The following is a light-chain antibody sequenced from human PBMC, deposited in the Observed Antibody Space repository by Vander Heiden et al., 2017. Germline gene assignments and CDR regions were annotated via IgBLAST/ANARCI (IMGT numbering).Light chain of an antibody. CDR1: QSVSSS. CDR2: DAS. J-gene: IGKJ5*01. CDR3: QQRSNWPIT. V-gene: IGKV3-11*01. Sequence: EIVLTQSPATLSLSPGERATLPCRASQSVSSSLAWYQQKPGQAPRLLIYDASDRATGIPARFSGSGSGTDFTLTISSLDPEDFAVYYCQQRSNWPITFGQRTRLEMK.